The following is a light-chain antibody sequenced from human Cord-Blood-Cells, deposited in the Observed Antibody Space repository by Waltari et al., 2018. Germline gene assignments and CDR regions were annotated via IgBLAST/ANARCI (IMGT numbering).Light chain of an antibody. Sequence: DIVMTQSPASLAVSPGERATINCNSSQSVLYSSNNKNYLAWYQQKPGQPPKLLIYWASTRESGVPDRFSGSGSGTDFTLTISSLQAEDVAVYYCQQYYSTPYTFGQGTKLEIK. CDR1: QSVLYSSNNKNY. CDR2: WAS. J-gene: IGKJ2*01. V-gene: IGKV4-1*01. CDR3: QQYYSTPYT.